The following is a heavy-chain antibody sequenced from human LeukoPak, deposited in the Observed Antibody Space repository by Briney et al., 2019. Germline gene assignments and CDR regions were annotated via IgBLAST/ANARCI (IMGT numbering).Heavy chain of an antibody. CDR1: GFPFSRFG. J-gene: IGHJ4*02. CDR3: GKGGYGDYPGR. Sequence: PGGSLRLSCEASGFPFSRFGMSWVRQAPGKGPEWLSSISVSGDTHHADSVRGRFTTARDTLKNTLYLQMNSLRADDTAIYYCGKGGYGDYPGRWGQGTLVIVSS. D-gene: IGHD4-17*01. V-gene: IGHV3-23*01. CDR2: ISVSGDT.